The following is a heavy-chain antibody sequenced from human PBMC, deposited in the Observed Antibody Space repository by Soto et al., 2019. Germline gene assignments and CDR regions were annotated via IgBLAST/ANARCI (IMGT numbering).Heavy chain of an antibody. J-gene: IGHJ4*02. CDR3: ARHTPAISISDH. Sequence: ETLSLTCTVSGGSISSYYWSWIRQPPGKGLEWIGSIYYSGSTYYNPSLKSRVTISVDTSKNQFSLKLSSVTAADTAVYYCARHTPAISISDHWGQGTLVTVSS. V-gene: IGHV4-59*05. D-gene: IGHD2-15*01. CDR1: GGSISSYY. CDR2: IYYSGST.